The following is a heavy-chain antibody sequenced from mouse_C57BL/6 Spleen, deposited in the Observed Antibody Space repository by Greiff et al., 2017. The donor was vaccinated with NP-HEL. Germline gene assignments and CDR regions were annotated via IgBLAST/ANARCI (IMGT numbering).Heavy chain of an antibody. D-gene: IGHD4-1*01. CDR2: IYPSDSET. CDR3: ARKGGNWDWFAY. J-gene: IGHJ3*01. CDR1: GYTFTSYW. Sequence: QVQLQQPGAELVRPGSSVKLSCKASGYTFTSYWMAWVKQRPGQGLEWIGNIYPSDSETHYNQKFKDKATLTVDKSSSTAYMQLSSLTSEDSAVYYCARKGGNWDWFAYWGQGTLVTVSA. V-gene: IGHV1-61*01.